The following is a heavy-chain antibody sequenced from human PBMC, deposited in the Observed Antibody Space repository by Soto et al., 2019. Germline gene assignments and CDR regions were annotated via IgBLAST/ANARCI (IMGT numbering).Heavy chain of an antibody. CDR3: ARINYDSSGYYFDYYYGMDV. CDR2: IYYSGST. CDR1: GGSISSGGYY. D-gene: IGHD3-22*01. J-gene: IGHJ6*02. V-gene: IGHV4-31*03. Sequence: SETLSLTCTVSGGSISSGGYYWSWIRQHPGKGLEWIGYIYYSGSTYYNPSLKSRVTISVDTSKNQFSLKLSSVTAADTAVYYCARINYDSSGYYFDYYYGMDVWGQGTTVTVSS.